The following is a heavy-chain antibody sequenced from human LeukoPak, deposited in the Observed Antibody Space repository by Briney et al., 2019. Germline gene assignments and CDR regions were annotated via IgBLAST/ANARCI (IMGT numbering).Heavy chain of an antibody. CDR2: ISVYNGNT. CDR1: GYTFTSYG. CDR3: AKDGPLMVGVTPPVVY. V-gene: IGHV1-18*01. D-gene: IGHD1-26*01. Sequence: SVKVSCKASGYTFTSYGISWVRQAPGQGLEWMGWISVYNGNTNYAQKLQGRVTMTTDTSTSTAYMELRSLRSDDTAAYYCAKDGPLMVGVTPPVVYWGQETLVTVSS. J-gene: IGHJ4*02.